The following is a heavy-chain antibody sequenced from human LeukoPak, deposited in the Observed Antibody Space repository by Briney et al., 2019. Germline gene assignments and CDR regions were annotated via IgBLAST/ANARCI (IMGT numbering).Heavy chain of an antibody. CDR3: ARLWFGDPYGMDV. V-gene: IGHV4-39*01. J-gene: IGHJ6*02. Sequence: SEALSLTCTVYGGSLSSSNYYWGWIRQPPGKGLEGIGSIYYSGSTYYNPSLKSRVTISVDTPKNQFSLKLRSVTAADTAVYYCARLWFGDPYGMDVWGQGTTVTVSS. D-gene: IGHD3-10*01. CDR2: IYYSGST. CDR1: GGSLSSSNYY.